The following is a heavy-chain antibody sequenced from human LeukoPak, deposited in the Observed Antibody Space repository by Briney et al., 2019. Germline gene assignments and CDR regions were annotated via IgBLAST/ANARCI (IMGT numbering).Heavy chain of an antibody. CDR2: IIPIFGTA. Sequence: ASVKVSCKASGGTFSSYAISWVRQAAGQGLEWMGGIIPIFGTANYAQKFQGRVTITADESTSTAYMELSSLRSEDTAVYYCARDGRTGYSSGWYNAFDIWGQGTMVTVSS. CDR1: GGTFSSYA. V-gene: IGHV1-69*13. CDR3: ARDGRTGYSSGWYNAFDI. D-gene: IGHD6-19*01. J-gene: IGHJ3*02.